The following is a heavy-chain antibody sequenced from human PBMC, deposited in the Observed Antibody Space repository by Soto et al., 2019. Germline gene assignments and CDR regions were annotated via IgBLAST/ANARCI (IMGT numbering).Heavy chain of an antibody. D-gene: IGHD2-15*01. Sequence: QVQLVESGGGVAQPGASLRLSCAASGFSFSTYGMDWVRQAPGKGLEWVAMIWYDGSSKFYADSVKGRFTISKDDSKNTLYLQMTGLRPEDTAAYFCARDIAVRRFDYWGQGALVTVSS. J-gene: IGHJ4*02. CDR2: IWYDGSSK. V-gene: IGHV3-33*01. CDR3: ARDIAVRRFDY. CDR1: GFSFSTYG.